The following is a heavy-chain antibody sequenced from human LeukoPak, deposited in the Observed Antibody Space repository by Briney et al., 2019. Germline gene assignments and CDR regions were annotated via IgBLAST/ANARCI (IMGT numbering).Heavy chain of an antibody. V-gene: IGHV2-5*02. Sequence: ESGPTLVNPTQTLTLTCTFSGFSLSTSGVGVGWIRQPPGKALEWLALIYWDDDKRYSPSLKSRLTITKDTSKNQVVLRMTNTDPVDTATYYCAQGYSSSWYTRYWGQGTLATVSS. CDR3: AQGYSSSWYTRY. CDR2: IYWDDDK. D-gene: IGHD6-13*01. CDR1: GFSLSTSGVG. J-gene: IGHJ4*02.